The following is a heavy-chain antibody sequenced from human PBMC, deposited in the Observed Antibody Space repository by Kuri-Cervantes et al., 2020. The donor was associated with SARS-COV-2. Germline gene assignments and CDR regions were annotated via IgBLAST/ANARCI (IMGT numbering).Heavy chain of an antibody. V-gene: IGHV3-21*01. D-gene: IGHD2-2*02. CDR2: ISSSSSYI. CDR1: GFTFSSYS. CDR3: ARDIVVVPAAIHYYYGMDV. Sequence: LKISCAASGFTFSSYSMNWVRQAPGKGLEWVSSISSSSSYIYYADSVKGRFTISRDNAKNSLYLQMNSLRAEDTAVYYCARDIVVVPAAIHYYYGMDVWGQGTTVTVSS. J-gene: IGHJ6*02.